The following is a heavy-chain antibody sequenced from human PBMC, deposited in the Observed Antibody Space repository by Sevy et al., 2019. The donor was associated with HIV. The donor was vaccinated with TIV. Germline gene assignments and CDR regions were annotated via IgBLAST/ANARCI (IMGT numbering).Heavy chain of an antibody. CDR2: ISGSRGST. CDR3: AKDWDIVVVPAAKAAGYYYYGMDV. D-gene: IGHD2-2*01. Sequence: GGSLRLSCAASGFTFSSYAMSWVRQAPGKGLEWVSAISGSRGSTYYADSVKGRFTISRENSKNTLYLQMNSLRAEDTAVYYCAKDWDIVVVPAAKAAGYYYYGMDVWGQGTTVTVSS. V-gene: IGHV3-23*01. J-gene: IGHJ6*02. CDR1: GFTFSSYA.